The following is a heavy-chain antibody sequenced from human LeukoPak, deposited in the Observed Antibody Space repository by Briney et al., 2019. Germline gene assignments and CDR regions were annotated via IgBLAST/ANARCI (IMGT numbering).Heavy chain of an antibody. V-gene: IGHV4-39*01. J-gene: IGHJ1*01. CDR2: IYYSGST. D-gene: IGHD3-16*01. Sequence: SETLSLTCTVSGGSISSSSYYWGWIRQPPGKGLEWIGSIYYSGSTYYNPSLKSRVTISVDTSKNQFSLKLSSVTAADTAVYYCARRLGGAEYFQHWGQGTLVTVSS. CDR1: GGSISSSSYY. CDR3: ARRLGGAEYFQH.